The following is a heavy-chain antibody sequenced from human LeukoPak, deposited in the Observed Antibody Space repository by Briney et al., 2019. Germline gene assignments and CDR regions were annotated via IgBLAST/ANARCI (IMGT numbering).Heavy chain of an antibody. CDR2: IIPIFGTA. CDR3: ARGDSYGQVDY. Sequence: ASVKVSCKASGGTFSSYAISWVRQAPGQGLEWMGGIIPIFGTANYAQKFQGRVTMTRNTSISTAYMELSSLRSEDTAVYYCARGDSYGQVDYWGQGTLVTVSS. D-gene: IGHD5-18*01. V-gene: IGHV1-69*05. J-gene: IGHJ4*02. CDR1: GGTFSSYA.